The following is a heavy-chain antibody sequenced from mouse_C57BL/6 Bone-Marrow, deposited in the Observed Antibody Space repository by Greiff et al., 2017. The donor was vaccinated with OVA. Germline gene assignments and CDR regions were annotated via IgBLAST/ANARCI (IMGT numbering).Heavy chain of an antibody. V-gene: IGHV1-80*01. CDR3: ARDGWFAY. J-gene: IGHJ3*01. CDR1: GYAFSSYW. Sequence: QVQLQQSGAELVKPGASVKISCKASGYAFSSYWMNWVKQRPGKGLEWIGQLYPGDGDTNYNGKFKGTATLTVDKSSSTAYMQISSLTSKDSAVYFCARDGWFAYWGQGTLVTVSS. CDR2: LYPGDGDT. D-gene: IGHD2-3*01.